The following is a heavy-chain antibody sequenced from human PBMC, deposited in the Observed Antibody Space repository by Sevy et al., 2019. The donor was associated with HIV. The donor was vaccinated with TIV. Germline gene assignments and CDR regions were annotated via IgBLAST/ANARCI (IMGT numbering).Heavy chain of an antibody. D-gene: IGHD3-3*01. J-gene: IGHJ3*02. Sequence: GGSLRLSCTASGFAFNTYAMYWVRQAPGKGLEWVSSISTNGNITYYADSVKGRFIVSRDSSKNKVYLQMYSLRIDDRVVDYSAKEAALVGMVAYDFDIWGQGTTVTVSS. CDR3: AKEAALVGMVAYDFDI. CDR1: GFAFNTYA. V-gene: IGHV3-23*01. CDR2: ISTNGNIT.